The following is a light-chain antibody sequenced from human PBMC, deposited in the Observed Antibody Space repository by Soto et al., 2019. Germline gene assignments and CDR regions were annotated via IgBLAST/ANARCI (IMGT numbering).Light chain of an antibody. CDR3: SSWDDSLNGEV. CDR2: SNN. Sequence: QSVLTQPPSASGTPGQRVTISCSGSSSNIGSNTVNWYQQLPGTAPKLLICSNNQRPSGVPDRFSGSKSGTSASLAISGLQSEDEADYYCSSWDDSLNGEVFGTGTKLTVL. J-gene: IGLJ1*01. CDR1: SSNIGSNT. V-gene: IGLV1-44*01.